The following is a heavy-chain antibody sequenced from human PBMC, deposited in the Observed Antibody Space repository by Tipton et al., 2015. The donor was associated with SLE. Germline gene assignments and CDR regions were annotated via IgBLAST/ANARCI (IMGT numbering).Heavy chain of an antibody. V-gene: IGHV4-59*01. CDR2: IYYSGST. D-gene: IGHD2-21*02. Sequence: TLSLTCTVSAGSISSYYWSWIRQPPGKGLEWIGYIYYSGSTNYNPSLKSRVTISVDTSKNQFSLKLSSVTAADTAVYYCAREVTAIGAFDIWGQGTMVTVSS. CDR3: AREVTAIGAFDI. CDR1: AGSISSYY. J-gene: IGHJ3*02.